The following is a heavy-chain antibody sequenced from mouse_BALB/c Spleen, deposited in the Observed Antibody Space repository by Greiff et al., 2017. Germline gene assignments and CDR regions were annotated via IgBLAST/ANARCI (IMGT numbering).Heavy chain of an antibody. J-gene: IGHJ2*01. CDR2: ISDGGSYT. CDR1: GFTFSDYY. Sequence: EVQLQESGGGLVKPGGSLKLSCAASGFTFSDYYMYWVRQTPEKRLEWVATISDGGSYTYYPDSVKGRFTISRDNAKNNLYLQMSSLKSEDTAMYYCARGVYYGSSYFDYWGQGTTLTVSS. CDR3: ARGVYYGSSYFDY. D-gene: IGHD1-1*01. V-gene: IGHV5-4*02.